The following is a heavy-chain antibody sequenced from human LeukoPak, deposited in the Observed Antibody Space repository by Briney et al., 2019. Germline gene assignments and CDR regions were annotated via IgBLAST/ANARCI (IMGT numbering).Heavy chain of an antibody. CDR1: GFTFSSYS. V-gene: IGHV3-21*04. CDR2: ISSSSSYI. D-gene: IGHD2-15*01. J-gene: IGHJ4*02. Sequence: GGSLRLSCAASGFTFSSYSMNWVRQAPGKGLEWVSSISSSSSYIYYADSVKGRFTISRDNAKNSLYLQMNSLKTEDTAVYYCASLGYCSGGKCYRGGYWGQGTLVTVSS. CDR3: ASLGYCSGGKCYRGGY.